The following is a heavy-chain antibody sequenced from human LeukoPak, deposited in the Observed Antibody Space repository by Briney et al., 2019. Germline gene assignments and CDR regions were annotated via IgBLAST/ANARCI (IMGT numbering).Heavy chain of an antibody. J-gene: IGHJ4*02. CDR1: GFTFSSYG. CDR2: ISGSGGST. Sequence: GGSLRLSCAASGFTFSSYGMHWVRQAPGEGLEWVSAISGSGGSTYYADSVKSRFTISRDNSKNTLYLQMNSLRAEDTAVYYCAKGEYSGGWYYFDYWGQGTLVTVSS. D-gene: IGHD6-19*01. V-gene: IGHV3-23*01. CDR3: AKGEYSGGWYYFDY.